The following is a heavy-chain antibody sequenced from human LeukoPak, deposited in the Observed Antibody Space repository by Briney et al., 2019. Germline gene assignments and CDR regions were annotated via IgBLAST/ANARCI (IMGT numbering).Heavy chain of an antibody. CDR3: AKDQGYSSSWSPN. CDR1: GFTFNSYA. D-gene: IGHD6-13*01. Sequence: QPGGSLRLSCAASGFTFNSYAMHWVRQVPGKGLEWVSTITTSDGNTYYADSVKGRFTISRDNSKNTLYLQMNSLRAEDTAVYYCAKDQGYSSSWSPNWGQGTLVTVSS. CDR2: ITTSDGNT. V-gene: IGHV3-23*01. J-gene: IGHJ4*02.